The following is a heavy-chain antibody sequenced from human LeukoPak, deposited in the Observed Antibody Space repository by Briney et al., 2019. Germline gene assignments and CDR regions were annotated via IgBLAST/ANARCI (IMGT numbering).Heavy chain of an antibody. CDR3: ARRLGATDTRFDY. D-gene: IGHD1-26*01. Sequence: GESLKISCKGSEYRFTAYWIAWVRHMPGKGLEWMGVIYPEDSDTRYSPSFQGQVTISADKSTNTAYLQFNSLQASDTAIYYCARRLGATDTRFDYWGQGTQVTVSS. V-gene: IGHV5-51*01. J-gene: IGHJ4*02. CDR1: EYRFTAYW. CDR2: IYPEDSDT.